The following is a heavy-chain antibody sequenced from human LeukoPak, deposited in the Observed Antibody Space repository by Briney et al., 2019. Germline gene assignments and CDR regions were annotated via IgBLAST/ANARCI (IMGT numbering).Heavy chain of an antibody. D-gene: IGHD2-2*02. J-gene: IGHJ5*02. CDR1: GFTVTSYY. Sequence: GGSLRLSYAASGFTVTSYYMTWVRQAPGKGLEGVSIIYSGGYKNYADSVKGRFTISRDNSKNTLYLQMNSLRAEDTAVYYCAKWAYCSGTNCYIGDGCFDPWGQGTLVTVSS. CDR2: IYSGGYK. V-gene: IGHV3-66*01. CDR3: AKWAYCSGTNCYIGDGCFDP.